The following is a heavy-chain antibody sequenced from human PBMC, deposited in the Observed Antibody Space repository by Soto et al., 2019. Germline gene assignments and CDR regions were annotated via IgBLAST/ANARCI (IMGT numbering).Heavy chain of an antibody. D-gene: IGHD4-17*01. CDR2: IYYSGST. V-gene: IGHV4-59*08. J-gene: IGHJ3*02. CDR3: ARRHWDGDYGSAFDI. CDR1: GGSISSYY. Sequence: SETLSLTCTVSGGSISSYYWSWIRQPPGKGLEWIGYIYYSGSTNYNPSLKSRVTISVDTSKNQFSLKLSSVTAADTAVYYCARRHWDGDYGSAFDIWGQGTMVTVSS.